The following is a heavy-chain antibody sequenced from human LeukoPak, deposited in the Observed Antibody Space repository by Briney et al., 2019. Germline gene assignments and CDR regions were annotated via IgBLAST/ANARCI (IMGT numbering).Heavy chain of an antibody. CDR1: GGSISSYY. J-gene: IGHJ4*03. V-gene: IGHV4-4*07. CDR2: IHRSGST. CDR3: ARDIYNWNFFDY. D-gene: IGHD1-7*01. Sequence: SETLSLTCTVSGGSISSYYWSWIRQPAGKGMQWIGRIHRSGSTNYNPSLKSRVTMSVDTSENQFSLKLSSVTAADTAVYYCARDIYNWNFFDYWGQGTMVSVS.